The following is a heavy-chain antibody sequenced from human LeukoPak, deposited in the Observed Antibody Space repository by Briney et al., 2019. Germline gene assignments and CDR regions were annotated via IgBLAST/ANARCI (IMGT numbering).Heavy chain of an antibody. D-gene: IGHD7-27*01. CDR3: AKTGGPWD. Sequence: GGSLRLSCAASGFTVGTSYMTWVRQAPGKGLEWVSVIYSGGTTYYADSVKGRFTISRDSSKNTLYLQMNSLRAEDTAVYYCAKTGGPWDWGQGTLVTVS. CDR2: IYSGGTT. CDR1: GFTVGTSY. V-gene: IGHV3-53*01. J-gene: IGHJ4*02.